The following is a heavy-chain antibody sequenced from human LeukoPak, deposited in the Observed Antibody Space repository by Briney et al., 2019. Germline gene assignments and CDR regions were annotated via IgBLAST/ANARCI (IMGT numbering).Heavy chain of an antibody. D-gene: IGHD6-13*01. CDR3: AKDSDIAAAGTPYYFDY. CDR2: ISGSGGST. CDR1: GFTFSSYA. J-gene: IGHJ4*02. Sequence: GGSLRLSCAASGFTFSSYAMSWVRQAPGKRLEWVSAISGSGGSTYYADSVKGRFTISRDNSKNTLYLQMNSLRAEDTAVYYCAKDSDIAAAGTPYYFDYWGQGTLVTVSS. V-gene: IGHV3-23*01.